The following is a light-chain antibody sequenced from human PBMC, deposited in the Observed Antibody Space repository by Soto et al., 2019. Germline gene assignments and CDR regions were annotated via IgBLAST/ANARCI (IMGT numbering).Light chain of an antibody. J-gene: IGKJ1*01. CDR1: QSVTSTY. CDR2: ATS. CDR3: QVSSTSPWP. V-gene: IGKV3-20*01. Sequence: TQSTGTLSLSPGERATLSCRAVQSVTSTYMAWYQQKPGQAPRLLIYATSFRATGIPDRFRGSGSGTDFTLTISSLEPEDSAVYYCQVSSTSPWPFGQVTKVAIK.